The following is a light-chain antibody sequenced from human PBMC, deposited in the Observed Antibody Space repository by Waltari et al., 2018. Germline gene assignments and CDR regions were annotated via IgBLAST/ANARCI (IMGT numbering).Light chain of an antibody. CDR1: QSINNW. Sequence: DIQMTQSPSTLSASVGDRVTITCRASQSINNWLAWYQQKPGKAPKLLIYKASSLESGVPSRFSGIGSGTEFTLTISSLQPDDFATYYCQHYITYPYTFGGGTQVEI. CDR3: QHYITYPYT. J-gene: IGKJ4*01. V-gene: IGKV1-5*03. CDR2: KAS.